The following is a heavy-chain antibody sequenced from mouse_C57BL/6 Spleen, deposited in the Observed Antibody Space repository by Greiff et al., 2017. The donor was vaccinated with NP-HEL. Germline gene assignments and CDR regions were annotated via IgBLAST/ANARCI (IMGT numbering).Heavy chain of an antibody. J-gene: IGHJ3*01. V-gene: IGHV5-17*01. Sequence: EVHLVESGGGLVKPGGSLKLSCAASGFTFSDYGMHWVRQAPEKGLEWVAYISSGSSTSYYADTVKGRFTISRDNAKNTLFLQMNSLRSEDTAMYYCARQDYSNPFAYWGQGTLVTVSA. D-gene: IGHD2-5*01. CDR3: ARQDYSNPFAY. CDR1: GFTFSDYG. CDR2: ISSGSSTS.